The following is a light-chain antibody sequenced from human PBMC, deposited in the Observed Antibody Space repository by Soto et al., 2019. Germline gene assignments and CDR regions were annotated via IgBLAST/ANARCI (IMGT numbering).Light chain of an antibody. CDR2: DAS. CDR1: QSITSW. Sequence: DIQMTQSPSTLYASVGDRVIITCRASQSITSWLAWYQQKPGQAPKLLIYDASNLEIRVPSRFSGSGSGTDFTLTISSLQPDDFATYYCLQYNSYMWTFGHGTKVEF. CDR3: LQYNSYMWT. J-gene: IGKJ1*01. V-gene: IGKV1-5*01.